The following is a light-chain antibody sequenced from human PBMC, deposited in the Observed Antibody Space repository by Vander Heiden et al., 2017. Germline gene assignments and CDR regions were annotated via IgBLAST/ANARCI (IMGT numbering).Light chain of an antibody. CDR2: WAS. V-gene: IGKV4-1*01. Sequence: DIVMTQSPDSLAVSLGERATINCKSSQSVLYSSNNKNYLAWYQQKPGQPPKLLIYWASTRKSGVPDRFSGSGSGTDFTLTISSLQAEDVAVYYCQQDYSTRTFGQGTQLEI. CDR3: QQDYSTRT. J-gene: IGKJ5*01. CDR1: QSVLYSSNNKNY.